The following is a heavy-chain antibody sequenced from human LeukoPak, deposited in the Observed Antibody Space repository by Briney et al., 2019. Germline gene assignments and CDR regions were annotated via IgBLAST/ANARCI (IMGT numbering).Heavy chain of an antibody. CDR3: AREAITIFGVVRTQTTYGPHRFDP. J-gene: IGHJ5*02. CDR1: GGSISNYY. Sequence: SETLSLTCTVSGGSISNYYWNWIRQPAGKGLEWIGRIYSTGSTNYNPSLKSRVTMSVDTSKNQFSLKLRSVTAADTAVYYCAREAITIFGVVRTQTTYGPHRFDPWGQGTLVTVSS. D-gene: IGHD3-3*01. V-gene: IGHV4-4*07. CDR2: IYSTGST.